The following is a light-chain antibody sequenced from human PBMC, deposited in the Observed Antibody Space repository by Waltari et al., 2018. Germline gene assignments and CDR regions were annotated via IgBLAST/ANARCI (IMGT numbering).Light chain of an antibody. V-gene: IGLV2-14*03. Sequence: QSALTQPASVSGSPGQSIPISCTGTSSDIGSYDFVSWYQQHPGKAPKVVISDVTNRPSGASHRFSASKSGNTASLTISALQAEDEADYYCCSYTSSDSYVFGPGTKVTV. CDR3: CSYTSSDSYV. CDR1: SSDIGSYDF. CDR2: DVT. J-gene: IGLJ1*01.